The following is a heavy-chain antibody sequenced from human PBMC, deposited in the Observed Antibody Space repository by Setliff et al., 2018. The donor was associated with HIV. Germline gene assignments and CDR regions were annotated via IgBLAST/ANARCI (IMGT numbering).Heavy chain of an antibody. CDR3: ARDSVRGASWYPGGFDV. CDR2: ISGSGTRT. J-gene: IGHJ3*01. Sequence: GESLKISCEASGFTFSSYEMNWVRQVPGKGLEWVSYISGSGTRTFYVDSVKGRFSISRDNARNTVYLQMNNLRAEDTAVYYCARDSVRGASWYPGGFDVWGQGAMVTVSS. D-gene: IGHD3-10*01. V-gene: IGHV3-48*03. CDR1: GFTFSSYE.